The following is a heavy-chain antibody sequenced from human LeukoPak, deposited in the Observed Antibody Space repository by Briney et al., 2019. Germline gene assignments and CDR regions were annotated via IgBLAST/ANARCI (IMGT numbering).Heavy chain of an antibody. D-gene: IGHD2-15*01. CDR3: ARVKDIVVVVAARYYYYYGMDV. CDR2: ISAYNGNT. Sequence: ASVKVSCKASGYTFTSYGISWVRQAPGQGPEWMGWISAYNGNTNYAQKLQGRVTMTTDTSTSTAYMELRSLRSDDTAVYYCARVKDIVVVVAARYYYYYGMDVWGQGTTVTVSS. V-gene: IGHV1-18*01. CDR1: GYTFTSYG. J-gene: IGHJ6*02.